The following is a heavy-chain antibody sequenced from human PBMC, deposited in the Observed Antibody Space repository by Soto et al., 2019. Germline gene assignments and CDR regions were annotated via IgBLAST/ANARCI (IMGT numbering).Heavy chain of an antibody. V-gene: IGHV4-34*01. CDR1: GGSFSGYY. J-gene: IGHJ6*02. CDR2: INHSGST. D-gene: IGHD5-18*01. CDR3: ARHQTARGYSYGYNYYYGMDV. Sequence: PSETLSLTCAVYGGSFSGYYWSWIRQPPGKGLEWIGEINHSGSTNYNPSLKSRVTISVDTSKNQFSLKLSSVTAADTAVYYCARHQTARGYSYGYNYYYGMDVWGQGTTVTV.